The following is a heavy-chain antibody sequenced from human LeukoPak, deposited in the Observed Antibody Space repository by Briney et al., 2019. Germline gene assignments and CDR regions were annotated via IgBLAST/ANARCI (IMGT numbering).Heavy chain of an antibody. J-gene: IGHJ4*02. CDR1: GGSISSSSYY. CDR3: ARPAHVDTVMGPFDY. Sequence: SETLSLTCTVSGGSISSSSYYWGWIRQPPGKGLEWIGSIYYSGSTYYNPSLKSRVTISVDTSKNQFSLKLSSVTAADTAVYYCARPAHVDTVMGPFDYWGQGTLVTVSS. CDR2: IYYSGST. V-gene: IGHV4-39*01. D-gene: IGHD5-18*01.